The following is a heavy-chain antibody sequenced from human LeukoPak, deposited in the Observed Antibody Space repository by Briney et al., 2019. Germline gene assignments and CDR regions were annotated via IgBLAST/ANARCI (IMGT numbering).Heavy chain of an antibody. CDR1: GYTFTSHT. D-gene: IGHD6-13*01. CDR2: INAANANT. V-gene: IGHV1-3*01. CDR3: AREFIAALGY. Sequence: GASVKVSCKASGYTFTSHTIHWVRQAPGQRLEWMGWINAANANTKYSQKFQGRVTITRDTSASTAYMELSSLRSEDTAVYYCAREFIAALGYWGQGTLVTVSS. J-gene: IGHJ4*02.